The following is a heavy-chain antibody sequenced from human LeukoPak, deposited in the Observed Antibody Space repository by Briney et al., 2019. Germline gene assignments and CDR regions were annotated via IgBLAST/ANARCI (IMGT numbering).Heavy chain of an antibody. V-gene: IGHV3-23*01. D-gene: IGHD6-13*01. CDR2: ISGSGGST. CDR3: AKAGTYDY. Sequence: PGASLRLSCAASGFTFSSYAMSWVRQAPGKGLERFAGISGSGGSTYYADSVKGRFTISRDNSKNTLYLQMNSLRAEDTAVYYCAKAGTYDYWGQGTLVTVSS. CDR1: GFTFSSYA. J-gene: IGHJ4*02.